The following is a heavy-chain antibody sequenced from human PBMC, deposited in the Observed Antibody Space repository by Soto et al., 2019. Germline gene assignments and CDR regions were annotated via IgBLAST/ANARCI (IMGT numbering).Heavy chain of an antibody. CDR1: GGSISSYY. D-gene: IGHD6-25*01. Sequence: ASETLSLTCTVSGGSISSYYWSWIRQPPGKGLEWIGYIYDSGSTNYNPSLKSRVTISVDTSKKQFSLKLNSVTAADTAVYYCTKGSGDYWGQGTLGTVSS. CDR3: TKGSGDY. J-gene: IGHJ4*02. CDR2: IYDSGST. V-gene: IGHV4-59*01.